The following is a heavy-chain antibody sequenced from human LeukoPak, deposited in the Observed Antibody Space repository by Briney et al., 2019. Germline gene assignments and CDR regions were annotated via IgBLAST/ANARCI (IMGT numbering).Heavy chain of an antibody. V-gene: IGHV4-61*02. CDR1: GGSISSGSYY. CDR3: ARDSGGDYAWFDP. D-gene: IGHD2-21*02. Sequence: SQTLSLTCTVSGGSISSGSYYWSWIRQPAGKGLEWIGRTYTSGSTNYNPSLKSRVTISVDTSKNQFSLKLSSVTAADTAVYYCARDSGGDYAWFDPWGQGTLVTVSS. CDR2: TYTSGST. J-gene: IGHJ5*02.